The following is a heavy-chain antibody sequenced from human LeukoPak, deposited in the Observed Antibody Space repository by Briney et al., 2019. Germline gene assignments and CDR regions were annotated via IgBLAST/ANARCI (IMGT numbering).Heavy chain of an antibody. CDR2: ISSSSSYI. Sequence: GGSLRLSCAASGFTFSSYSMNWVRQAPGKGLEWVSSISSSSSYIYYADSVKGRFTISRDNAKNSLYLQMNSLRAEDTAVYYCARDQESSSSFGYWGQGTLVTVSS. CDR1: GFTFSSYS. V-gene: IGHV3-21*01. D-gene: IGHD6-6*01. CDR3: ARDQESSSSFGY. J-gene: IGHJ4*02.